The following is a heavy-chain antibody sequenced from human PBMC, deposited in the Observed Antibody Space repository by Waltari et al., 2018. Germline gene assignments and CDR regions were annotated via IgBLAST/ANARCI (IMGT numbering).Heavy chain of an antibody. CDR1: GYSLPSYY. CDR2: INPNSGDT. D-gene: IGHD2-2*01. J-gene: IGHJ5*02. CDR3: ARESAFSTSWYPGFDP. V-gene: IGHV1-2*06. Sequence: QVELVQSGAEVRKPGASVKVSCKASGYSLPSYYMHWVRQAPGLGLERMGRINPNSGDTNSAPKLQGRVTLTRDTSVNTAFLELRSLTSDDTAVYFCARESAFSTSWYPGFDPWGQGTLVTVAS.